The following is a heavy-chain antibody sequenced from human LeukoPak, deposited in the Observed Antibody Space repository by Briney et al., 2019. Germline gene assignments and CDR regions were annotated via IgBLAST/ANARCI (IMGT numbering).Heavy chain of an antibody. D-gene: IGHD7-27*01. CDR3: ARELVSLGTGYFDL. V-gene: IGHV3-23*01. CDR2: ITGSSTWT. CDR1: GFTFGTYG. J-gene: IGHJ2*01. Sequence: PGGSLTLSCEASGFTFGTYGMTWVRQAPGKALEWVSGITGSSTWTYYADSVRGRFTISRDNSKNTLHLQINNLTADDTAIYYCARELVSLGTGYFDLWGRGTLVTVSS.